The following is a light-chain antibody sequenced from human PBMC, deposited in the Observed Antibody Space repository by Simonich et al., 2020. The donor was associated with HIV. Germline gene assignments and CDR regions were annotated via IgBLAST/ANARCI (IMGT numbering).Light chain of an antibody. J-gene: IGKJ4*01. CDR1: QSVSRN. V-gene: IGKV3-15*01. CDR2: GAS. Sequence: EIVMTQSPATLSVSPWERATLSCRASQSVSRNLAWYQQKPGQAPRLLIYGASTRATGIPARFSGSRSGTEFTLTISSMQSEDFAVYDCQQYNNWPLTFGGGTKVEIK. CDR3: QQYNNWPLT.